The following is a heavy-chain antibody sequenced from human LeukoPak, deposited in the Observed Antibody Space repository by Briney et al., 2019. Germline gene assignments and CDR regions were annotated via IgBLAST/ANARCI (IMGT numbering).Heavy chain of an antibody. Sequence: GGSLRLSCAASGFTFSNYWMNWVRQAPGRGLEWVANIKQDGSAKYYVDSVKGRLTISRDNAKSLLCLQMSSLRAEDAAVYYCAGGQGFLIDYWGQGTLVTVSS. D-gene: IGHD3-3*01. CDR3: AGGQGFLIDY. J-gene: IGHJ4*02. CDR1: GFTFSNYW. V-gene: IGHV3-7*01. CDR2: IKQDGSAK.